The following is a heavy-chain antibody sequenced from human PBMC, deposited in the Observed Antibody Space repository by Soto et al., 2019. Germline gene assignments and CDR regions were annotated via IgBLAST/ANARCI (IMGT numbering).Heavy chain of an antibody. CDR3: ARDRSVLSEALDI. CDR1: GDSVSSNSAA. Sequence: SQTLSLTCAISGDSVSSNSAAWNWIRQSPSRGLEWLGRTYYRSQWYNEYVVSVKSRITINPNTSKNQFSLQLNSVTPENTAVYYRARDRSVLSEALDIWGPGTMDAVSS. D-gene: IGHD2-2*01. J-gene: IGHJ3*02. CDR2: TYYRSQWYN. V-gene: IGHV6-1*01.